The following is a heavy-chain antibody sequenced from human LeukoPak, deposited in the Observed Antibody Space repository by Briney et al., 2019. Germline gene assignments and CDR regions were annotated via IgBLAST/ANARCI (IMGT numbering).Heavy chain of an antibody. CDR1: GYTFTNYY. D-gene: IGHD6-13*01. J-gene: IGHJ4*02. V-gene: IGHV1-46*01. Sequence: ASVKVSCTASGYTFTNYYMHWVRQAPGQGLEWMGIINPSGGSTSYAQKFQGRVTMTRDTSTSTVYMELSSLRSEDTAVYYCARVRATAGHFDYWGQGTLVTVSS. CDR2: INPSGGST. CDR3: ARVRATAGHFDY.